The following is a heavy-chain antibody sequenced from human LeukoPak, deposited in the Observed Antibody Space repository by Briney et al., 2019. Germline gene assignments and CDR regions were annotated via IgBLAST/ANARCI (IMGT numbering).Heavy chain of an antibody. J-gene: IGHJ4*02. D-gene: IGHD3-3*01. V-gene: IGHV1-69*13. CDR2: IIPIFGTA. Sequence: ASVKVSCKASGGTFSSYAISWVRQAPGQGLEWMGGIIPIFGTANYAQKFQGRVTITADESTSTAYMELSSLRAEDTAVYYCARAYYDFWSGYYGEPYYFDYWGQGTLVTVSS. CDR1: GGTFSSYA. CDR3: ARAYYDFWSGYYGEPYYFDY.